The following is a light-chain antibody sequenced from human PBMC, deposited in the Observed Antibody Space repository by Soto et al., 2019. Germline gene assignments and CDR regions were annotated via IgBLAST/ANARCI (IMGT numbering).Light chain of an antibody. V-gene: IGLV1-44*01. CDR3: AVWDDSLNGLWV. CDR1: TSNIGSNS. J-gene: IGLJ3*02. Sequence: QSLLTQPPSASGTPGQKVTIVCSGRTSNIGSNSVNWYQQLPGTAPKLLIYSNNQRPSGVPDRFSGSKSGTSASLAISGLQSDDEADYYCAVWDDSLNGLWVFGGGTKFTVL. CDR2: SNN.